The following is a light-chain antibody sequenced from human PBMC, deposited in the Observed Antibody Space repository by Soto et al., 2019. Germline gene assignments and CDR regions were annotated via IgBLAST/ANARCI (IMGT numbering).Light chain of an antibody. CDR3: QQYNNWPQT. CDR1: QSVSSN. Sequence: EVVMTQSPATLSVSPGQRATLSCRASQSVSSNLAWYQQKPGQPTRLLIYGESTRATGITDRFSGSGSGTEFTLTISSLQSEDFAVYYCQQYNNWPQTFGQGTKVDIK. J-gene: IGKJ1*01. CDR2: GES. V-gene: IGKV3-15*01.